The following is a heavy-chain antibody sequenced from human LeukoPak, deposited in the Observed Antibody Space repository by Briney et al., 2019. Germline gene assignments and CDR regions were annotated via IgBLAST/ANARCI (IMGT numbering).Heavy chain of an antibody. J-gene: IGHJ4*02. CDR1: GGTFSSYA. Sequence: SVKVSCKASGGTFSSYAISWVRQAPGQGLEWMGGFIPIFGTANYAQKFQGRVTITTDESTSTAYMELSSLRSEDTAVYYCATGSGMSYYYDSSGYSFDYWGQRTLVTVSS. CDR2: FIPIFGTA. V-gene: IGHV1-69*05. CDR3: ATGSGMSYYYDSSGYSFDY. D-gene: IGHD3-22*01.